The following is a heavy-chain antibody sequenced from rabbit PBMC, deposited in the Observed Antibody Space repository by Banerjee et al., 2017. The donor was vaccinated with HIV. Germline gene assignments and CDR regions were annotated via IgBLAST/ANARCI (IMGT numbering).Heavy chain of an antibody. CDR3: ARDVGGSSGYVFNL. J-gene: IGHJ4*01. Sequence: QSLEESGGDLVKPGASLTLTCTASGFSFSTSNWMCWVRQAPGKGLEWIACVHSVSSGNTYYATWAKGRFTISKTSSTTVTLQMTSLTAADTATYFCARDVGGSSGYVFNLWGPGTLVTVS. V-gene: IGHV1S40*01. CDR2: VHSVSSGNT. D-gene: IGHD1-1*01. CDR1: GFSFSTSNW.